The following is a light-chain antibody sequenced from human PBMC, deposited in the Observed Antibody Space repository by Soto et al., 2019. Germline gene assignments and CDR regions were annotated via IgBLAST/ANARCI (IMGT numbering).Light chain of an antibody. CDR3: QQYGSSPLT. CDR1: QSVSSSY. CDR2: GAS. J-gene: IGKJ4*01. V-gene: IGKV3-20*01. Sequence: EIVLTQSPGTLSLSPGERATLSCMASQSVSSSYLAWYQQKPGQAPRLLIYGASSRATGIPDRFSGSGSGTDFTLTISRLEPEECAVYYCQQYGSSPLTFGGGTKVEIK.